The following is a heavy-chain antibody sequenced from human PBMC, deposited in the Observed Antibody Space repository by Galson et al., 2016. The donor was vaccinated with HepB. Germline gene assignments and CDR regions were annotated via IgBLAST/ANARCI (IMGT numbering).Heavy chain of an antibody. V-gene: IGHV6-1*01. CDR3: VEQRKGAPYGMDV. D-gene: IGHD1/OR15-1a*01. Sequence: CAISGDSVSSNSAAWNWIGQSPSRGPEWLGRTYYRSKWYNDYAVSVKSRIIVNPDTSKNQFSLQLNSVTPEDTAVYYCVEQRKGAPYGMDVWGQGTTVTVSS. CDR2: TYYRSKWYN. J-gene: IGHJ6*02. CDR1: GDSVSSNSAA.